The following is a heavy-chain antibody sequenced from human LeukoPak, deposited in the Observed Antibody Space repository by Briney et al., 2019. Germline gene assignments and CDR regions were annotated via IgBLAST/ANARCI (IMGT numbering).Heavy chain of an antibody. CDR1: GFTFSSYA. Sequence: PGGSLRLSCAASGFTFSSYAMSWVRQAPGKGLEWVSTISAGGDGTYYADSVKGRFTISRDNSKNTLYLQMNSLRGEDTAVYYCAKSVGNRFDYWGQGTQVTVSS. CDR3: AKSVGNRFDY. V-gene: IGHV3-23*01. J-gene: IGHJ4*02. D-gene: IGHD1-14*01. CDR2: ISAGGDGT.